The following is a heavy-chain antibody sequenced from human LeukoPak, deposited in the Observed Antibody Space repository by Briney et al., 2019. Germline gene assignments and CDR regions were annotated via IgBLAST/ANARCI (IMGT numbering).Heavy chain of an antibody. D-gene: IGHD3-3*01. V-gene: IGHV1-69*10. CDR3: AGIPVFGVVLHQEPV. CDR1: GGTFSDYA. J-gene: IGHJ6*04. CDR2: FIPVLGTA. Sequence: GASVKVSCKASGGTFSDYALNWVRQAPGQGLEWMGVFIPVLGTANSTQNFQDRVSITADISTNTVYMELSSLRSEDTAVYFCAGIPVFGVVLHQEPVWGKGTTVTVSS.